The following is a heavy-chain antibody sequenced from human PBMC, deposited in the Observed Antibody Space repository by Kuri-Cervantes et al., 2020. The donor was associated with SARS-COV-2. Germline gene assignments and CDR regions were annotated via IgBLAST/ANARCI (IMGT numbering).Heavy chain of an antibody. V-gene: IGHV3-48*01. J-gene: IGHJ6*03. CDR2: ISSSSSTI. D-gene: IGHD2-2*02. CDR1: GFTFSSYS. Sequence: GGSLRLSCAASGFTFSSYSMNWVRQAPGKGLEWVSYISSSSSTIYYADSVKGRFTISRDNAKNSLYLQMNSLRAEDTAVYYCARDAHCSSTSCYTRGYYYYYMDVWGKGTTVTVSS. CDR3: ARDAHCSSTSCYTRGYYYYYMDV.